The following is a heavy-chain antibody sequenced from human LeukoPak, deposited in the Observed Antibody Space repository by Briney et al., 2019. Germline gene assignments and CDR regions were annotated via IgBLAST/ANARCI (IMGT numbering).Heavy chain of an antibody. CDR2: IYQTGST. D-gene: IGHD2-21*01. Sequence: SETLSLTCAVSGYSISRGYYWGWIRQPPGKGLEGIGNIYQTGSTYYNPSLKSRVTISVDTSKHQFSLTLSSVTAADTGVYYCARLCCGPLGYWGQGTLVTVSS. J-gene: IGHJ4*02. V-gene: IGHV4-38-2*01. CDR1: GYSISRGYY. CDR3: ARLCCGPLGY.